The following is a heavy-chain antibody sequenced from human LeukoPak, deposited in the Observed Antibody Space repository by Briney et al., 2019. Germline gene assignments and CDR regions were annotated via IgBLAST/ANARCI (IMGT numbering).Heavy chain of an antibody. D-gene: IGHD3-10*01. CDR1: GDSISNSYW. J-gene: IGHJ4*02. CDR2: VYLSGST. V-gene: IGHV4-4*02. CDR3: ARDLPGSGVNCDQ. Sequence: PSGTLSLTCAVSGDSISNSYWWTWVRQPPGKGLEWIGEVYLSGSTNYNPSLKSRVTISVDKPNNQFSLRLSSVTAADTAVYYCARDLPGSGVNCDQWGQGTLVTVSS.